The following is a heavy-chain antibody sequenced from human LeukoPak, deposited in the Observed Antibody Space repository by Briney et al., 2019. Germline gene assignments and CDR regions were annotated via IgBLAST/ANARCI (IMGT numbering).Heavy chain of an antibody. D-gene: IGHD1/OR15-1a*01. CDR1: GFTFSIYW. J-gene: IGHJ3*02. V-gene: IGHV3-7*01. CDR3: TRNKRADI. CDR2: INQDGSEQ. Sequence: GGSLRLSCAASGFTFSIYWMSWVRQAPGKGLEWVANINQDGSEQNYVDSVKGRFTISRDNAKNSPFLQMNNLRAEDTAVYFCTRNKRADIWGQGTMVTVSS.